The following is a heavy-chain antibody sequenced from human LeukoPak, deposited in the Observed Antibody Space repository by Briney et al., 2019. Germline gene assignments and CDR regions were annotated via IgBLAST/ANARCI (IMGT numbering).Heavy chain of an antibody. J-gene: IGHJ4*02. Sequence: SETLSLTCAVSGSSISSGGYSWSWIRQPPGKGLEWIGYIYHSGSTYYNPSLKSRVTISVDRSKNQFSLKLSSVTAADTAVYYCASTLSGPNFDYWGQGTLVTVSS. CDR3: ASTLSGPNFDY. CDR1: GSSISSGGYS. CDR2: IYHSGST. V-gene: IGHV4-30-2*01. D-gene: IGHD3-10*01.